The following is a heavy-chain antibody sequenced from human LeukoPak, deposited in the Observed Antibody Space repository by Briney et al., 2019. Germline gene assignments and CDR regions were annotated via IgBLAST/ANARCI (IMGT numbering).Heavy chain of an antibody. D-gene: IGHD3-10*01. Sequence: GGSLRLSCSASGFIFSSYAMHWVRKAPGKGLEYVSSISSNGGSTYYADSVKGRFTISRDNSKNTLYLQMSSLRAKDTAVYYCVKGVHAYYYGSGSYYWGQGTLVTVSS. V-gene: IGHV3-64D*09. CDR1: GFIFSSYA. J-gene: IGHJ4*02. CDR2: ISSNGGST. CDR3: VKGVHAYYYGSGSYY.